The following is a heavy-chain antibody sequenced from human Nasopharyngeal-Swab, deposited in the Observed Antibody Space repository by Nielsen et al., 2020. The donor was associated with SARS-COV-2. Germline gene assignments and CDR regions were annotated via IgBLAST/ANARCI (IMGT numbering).Heavy chain of an antibody. CDR1: GYTLTELS. CDR3: ATDSLYRDAFDI. V-gene: IGHV1-24*01. J-gene: IGHJ3*02. D-gene: IGHD3-16*02. Sequence: ASVKVSCKVSGYTLTELSMHWVRQAPGKGLEGMGGFDPEDGETIYAQKFQGRVTMTEDTSTDTAYMELSSLRSEDTAVYYCATDSLYRDAFDIWGQGTMVTVSS. CDR2: FDPEDGET.